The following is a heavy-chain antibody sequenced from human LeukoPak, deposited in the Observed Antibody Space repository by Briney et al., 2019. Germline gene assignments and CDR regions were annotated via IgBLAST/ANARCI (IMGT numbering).Heavy chain of an antibody. J-gene: IGHJ4*02. CDR2: MNPNSGNT. CDR3: ARGRTTYYYDSSGYSN. Sequence: VASVKVSCKASGYTFTSYDINWVRQATGQGLEWMGWMNPNSGNTGYAQKFQGRVTMTRNTSISTAYMELSSLRSEDTAVYYCARGRTTYYYDSSGYSNWGLGTLVTVSS. V-gene: IGHV1-8*01. D-gene: IGHD3-22*01. CDR1: GYTFTSYD.